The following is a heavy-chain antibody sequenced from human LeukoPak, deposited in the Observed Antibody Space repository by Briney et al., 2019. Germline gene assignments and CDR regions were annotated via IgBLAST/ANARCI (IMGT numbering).Heavy chain of an antibody. J-gene: IGHJ4*02. CDR2: IYYSGST. D-gene: IGHD4-17*01. CDR3: ARGTVTTNY. Sequence: SETLSPTCTVSGGSISSSSYYWGWIRQPPGKGLEWIGNIYYSGSTYYNPSLKSRVTISVDTSKNQFSLKLSSVTAADTAVYYCARGTVTTNYWGQGTLVTVSS. V-gene: IGHV4-39*07. CDR1: GGSISSSSYY.